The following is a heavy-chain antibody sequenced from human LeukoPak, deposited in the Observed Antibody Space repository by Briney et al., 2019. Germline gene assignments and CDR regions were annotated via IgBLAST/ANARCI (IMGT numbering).Heavy chain of an antibody. J-gene: IGHJ4*02. V-gene: IGHV1-18*04. D-gene: IGHD2-2*01. Sequence: GASVKVSCKASGYTFTSYGISWVRQAPGQGLEWMGWISAYNGNTNYAQKLQGRVTMTTDTSTSTAYMELRSLRSDDTAVYYCARAPFRRTNQLQYYFDYWGQGTLVTVSS. CDR2: ISAYNGNT. CDR1: GYTFTSYG. CDR3: ARAPFRRTNQLQYYFDY.